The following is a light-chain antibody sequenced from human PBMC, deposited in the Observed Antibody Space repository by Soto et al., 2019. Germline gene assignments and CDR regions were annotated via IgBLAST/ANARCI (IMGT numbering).Light chain of an antibody. V-gene: IGKV1-5*01. CDR3: QQHNDYPPVT. CDR2: DAS. CDR1: QTIGSS. J-gene: IGKJ2*01. Sequence: DIQMTQSPSTLSASVGDRVTITCRASQTIGSSLAWYQHKPGKAPKLLIFDASTVQTGVSSRFSGSGVGTDFTITISNLQPDDFATYYCQQHNDYPPVTFGQGTKLEIK.